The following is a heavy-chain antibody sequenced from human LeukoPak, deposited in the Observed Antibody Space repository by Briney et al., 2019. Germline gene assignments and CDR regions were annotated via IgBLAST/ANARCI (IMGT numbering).Heavy chain of an antibody. V-gene: IGHV6-1*01. CDR2: TFYRSKWYS. CDR3: ATEAGDAFDI. D-gene: IGHD7-27*01. CDR1: GDSVSSNSAA. Sequence: KTSQTLSLTCAISGDSVSSNSAAWNWIRQSPSRGLEWLGRTFYRSKWYSDHAVSVKSRITINPDTSKNQISLHLNSVTPEDTAVYYCATEAGDAFDIWGQGTMVTVSS. J-gene: IGHJ3*02.